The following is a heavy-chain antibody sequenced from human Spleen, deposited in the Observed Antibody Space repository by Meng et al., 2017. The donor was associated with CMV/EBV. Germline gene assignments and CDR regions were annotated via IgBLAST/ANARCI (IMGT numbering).Heavy chain of an antibody. V-gene: IGHV4-31*02. CDR3: ARGELRARGRAFDI. Sequence: LRLSCAASGFTFSSYAMSWVRQAPGKVLEWIGYTYFSGSTSYNPSVKSRVNISVDSSRNLFSLNLNSVTAADTAIYYCARGELRARGRAFDIWGQGTLVTVSS. D-gene: IGHD4-23*01. CDR1: GFTFSSYA. J-gene: IGHJ3*02. CDR2: TYFSGST.